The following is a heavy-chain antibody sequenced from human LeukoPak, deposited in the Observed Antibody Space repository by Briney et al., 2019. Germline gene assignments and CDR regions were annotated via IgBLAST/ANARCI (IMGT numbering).Heavy chain of an antibody. CDR3: APPPYYYETNGYSVA. CDR1: GGSFNSYY. Sequence: PSETLSLTCPVSGGSFNSYYWSWIRQSPGKGLEWIGYIFYRGNTHYNPSLTSRVTISVDPSKNQFSLNLTSVTAADTAVYYCAPPPYYYETNGYSVAWGQGTLVTVSS. J-gene: IGHJ5*02. D-gene: IGHD3-22*01. CDR2: IFYRGNT. V-gene: IGHV4-59*12.